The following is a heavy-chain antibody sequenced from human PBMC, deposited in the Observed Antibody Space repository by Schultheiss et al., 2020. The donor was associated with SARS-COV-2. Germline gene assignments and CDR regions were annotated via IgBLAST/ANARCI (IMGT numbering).Heavy chain of an antibody. CDR2: ISLSSTTR. D-gene: IGHD1-26*01. CDR3: AKDIGPGASPYYFDY. J-gene: IGHJ4*02. Sequence: GGSLRLSCAASGFTFSSYSMNWVRQTTGKGLEWVSYISLSSTTRYYADSVKGRFTISRDNAKNSRYLQMNSLRAEDTALYYCAKDIGPGASPYYFDYWGQGTLVTVSS. V-gene: IGHV3-48*01. CDR1: GFTFSSYS.